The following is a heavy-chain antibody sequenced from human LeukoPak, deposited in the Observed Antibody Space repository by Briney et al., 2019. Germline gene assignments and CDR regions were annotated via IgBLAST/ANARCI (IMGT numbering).Heavy chain of an antibody. V-gene: IGHV1-18*01. D-gene: IGHD5-24*01. Sequence: ASVKVSCKASGYTFTSYGISWVRQAPGQGLEWMGWISVHNGNTNYAQKLQGRVTMTTDTSTSTAYMELRSLRSDDTAVYYCAREEISFYGMDVWGQGTTVTVSS. CDR3: AREEISFYGMDV. J-gene: IGHJ6*02. CDR2: ISVHNGNT. CDR1: GYTFTSYG.